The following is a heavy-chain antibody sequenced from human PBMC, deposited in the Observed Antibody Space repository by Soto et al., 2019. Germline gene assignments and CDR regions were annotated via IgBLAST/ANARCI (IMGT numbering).Heavy chain of an antibody. CDR3: ARDCTNGVCYTSAESHNWFDP. D-gene: IGHD2-8*01. V-gene: IGHV1-24*01. CDR2: FDPEDGET. J-gene: IGHJ5*02. CDR1: GYTLTELS. Sequence: ASVKVSCKVSGYTLTELSMHWVRQAPGKGLEWMGGFDPEDGETIYAQKFQGRVTMTEDTSTDTAYMELSSLRSEDTAVYYCARDCTNGVCYTSAESHNWFDPWGQGTLVTVSS.